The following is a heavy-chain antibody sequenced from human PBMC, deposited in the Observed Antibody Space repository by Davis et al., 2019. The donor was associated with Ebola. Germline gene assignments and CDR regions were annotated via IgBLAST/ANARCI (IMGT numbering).Heavy chain of an antibody. CDR3: AKDIGTGS. J-gene: IGHJ4*02. D-gene: IGHD1-26*01. Sequence: GESLKISCAASGFTFSSYGMHWVRQAPGKGLEWVAVISYDGSNKYYADSVKGRFTISRDNAKNSLYLQMNSLRAEDTALYYCAKDIGTGSWGQGTLVTVSS. V-gene: IGHV3-30*18. CDR2: ISYDGSNK. CDR1: GFTFSSYG.